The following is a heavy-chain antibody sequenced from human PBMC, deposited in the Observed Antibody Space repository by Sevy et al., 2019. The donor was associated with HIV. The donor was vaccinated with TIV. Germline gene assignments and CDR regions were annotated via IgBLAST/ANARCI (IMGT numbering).Heavy chain of an antibody. J-gene: IGHJ6*02. D-gene: IGHD2-15*01. V-gene: IGHV3-48*01. Sequence: GGSLRLSCAASGFTFSSYSMNWVRQAPGKGLEWVSYISSSSSTIYYADSVKGRFTISRANAKNALYLQMNSLRAEDTAVYYCAGVDIVVVVAALDYYYYGMDVWGQGTTVTVSS. CDR2: ISSSSSTI. CDR1: GFTFSSYS. CDR3: AGVDIVVVVAALDYYYYGMDV.